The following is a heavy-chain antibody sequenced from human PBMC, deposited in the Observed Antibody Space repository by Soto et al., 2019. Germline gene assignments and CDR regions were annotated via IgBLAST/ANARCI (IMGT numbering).Heavy chain of an antibody. CDR1: GFTFSTFA. D-gene: IGHD4-4*01. CDR2: ITGSGSSA. J-gene: IGHJ6*02. V-gene: IGHV3-23*01. Sequence: EVQLLESGGGLVQPGGSLRLSCAASGFTFSTFAMNWVRQAPGKVLEWVSAITGSGSSAYFADAVKGRFTISRDNFKTPLYLLRNNLRVEDSGVYFCAKATVTASYFYGMDVRGQGATVIVSS. CDR3: AKATVTASYFYGMDV.